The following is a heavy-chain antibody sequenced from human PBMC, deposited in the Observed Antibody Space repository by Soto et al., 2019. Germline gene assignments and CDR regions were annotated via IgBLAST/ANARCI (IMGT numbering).Heavy chain of an antibody. CDR1: GYTLTELS. CDR2: FDPEDGET. V-gene: IGHV1-24*01. Sequence: ASVKVSCKVSGYTLTELSMHWVRQAPGKGLEWMGGFDPEDGETIYAQKFQGRVTMTEDTSTDTAYMELSSLRSEDTAVYYCATDSAIVVVPAAMVGATYDAFDIWGQGTMVTVSS. J-gene: IGHJ3*02. CDR3: ATDSAIVVVPAAMVGATYDAFDI. D-gene: IGHD2-2*01.